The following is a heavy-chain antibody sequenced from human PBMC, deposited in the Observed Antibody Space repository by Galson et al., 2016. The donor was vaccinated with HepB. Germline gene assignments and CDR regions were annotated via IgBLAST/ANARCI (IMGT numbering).Heavy chain of an antibody. CDR1: GFSASQNY. D-gene: IGHD3-10*01. CDR2: IYSGNNA. V-gene: IGHV3-53*01. Sequence: SLRLSCAVSGFSASQNYMTWVRQAPGKGLEWLSVIYSGNNAYYADSVKGRFTISRDNFGNTLHLQINSLRAEDTAVYYCARAGSRVGFYLRFGFFDSWGQGTLVTVSS. CDR3: ARAGSRVGFYLRFGFFDS. J-gene: IGHJ4*02.